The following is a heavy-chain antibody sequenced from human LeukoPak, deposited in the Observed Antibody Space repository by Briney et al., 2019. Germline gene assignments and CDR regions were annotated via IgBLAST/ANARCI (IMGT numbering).Heavy chain of an antibody. CDR2: IYYSGST. V-gene: IGHV4-59*01. Sequence: PSETLSLTCTVSGGSISSYYWSWIRQPPGKGLEWIGYIYYSGSTNYNPSLKSRVTISVDTSKNQFSLKLSSVTAADTAVYYCARFTGSYKLDYGGQGTLVTVSS. J-gene: IGHJ4*02. CDR1: GGSISSYY. CDR3: ARFTGSYKLDY. D-gene: IGHD3-10*01.